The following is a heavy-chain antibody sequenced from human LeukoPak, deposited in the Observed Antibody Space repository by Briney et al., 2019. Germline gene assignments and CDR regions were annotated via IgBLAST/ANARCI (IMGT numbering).Heavy chain of an antibody. CDR2: IIPIFGTA. CDR1: GGTFSSYA. D-gene: IGHD6-13*01. J-gene: IGHJ4*02. Sequence: GSSVKVSCKASGGTFSSYAISWVRQAPGQGLEWMGGIIPIFGTANYAQKFQGRVTITADESTSTAYMELSSLRSEDTAVYYCARDGAAYSSSWSWDYWGQGTLVTVSS. CDR3: ARDGAAYSSSWSWDY. V-gene: IGHV1-69*01.